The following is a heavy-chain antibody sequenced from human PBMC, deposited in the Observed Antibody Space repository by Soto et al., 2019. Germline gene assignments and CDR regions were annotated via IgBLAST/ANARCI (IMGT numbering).Heavy chain of an antibody. CDR2: ISSSSSYI. Sequence: NPGGSLRLSCASSGFTFSSYSMNWFRQAPGKGLDWVSSISSSSSYIYYADSVKGRFTISRDNAKNSLYLQMNSLRAEDTAVYYCASGGTIFGFDPWGQGTLVTVSS. CDR1: GFTFSSYS. D-gene: IGHD3-3*01. CDR3: ASGGTIFGFDP. V-gene: IGHV3-21*01. J-gene: IGHJ5*02.